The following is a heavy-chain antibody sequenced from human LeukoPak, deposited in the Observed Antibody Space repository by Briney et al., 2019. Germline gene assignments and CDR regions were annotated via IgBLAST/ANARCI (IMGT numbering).Heavy chain of an antibody. Sequence: SETLSLTCAVSGGSISSSNWWSWVRQPPGKGLEWIGYIYYSGSTNYSPSLKSRVTISVDTSKNRFSLKLSSVTAADTAVYYCARVNVDIVATATPYSYGYCLDYWGQGTLVTVSS. CDR1: GGSISSSNW. CDR2: IYYSGST. D-gene: IGHD5-12*01. V-gene: IGHV4-4*02. J-gene: IGHJ4*02. CDR3: ARVNVDIVATATPYSYGYCLDY.